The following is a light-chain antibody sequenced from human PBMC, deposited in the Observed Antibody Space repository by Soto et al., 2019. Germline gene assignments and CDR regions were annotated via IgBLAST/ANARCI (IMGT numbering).Light chain of an antibody. J-gene: IGKJ5*01. CDR3: QQYNNWPIT. Sequence: EIVLTQSPGTLSLSPGERATLSCRASQSVSNNYLAWYQQKPGQAPRLLIYGASTRATGIAARFSGSGSGTEFTLTISSLQSEDFAVYYCQQYNNWPITFGQGTRLEI. CDR2: GAS. CDR1: QSVSNN. V-gene: IGKV3-15*01.